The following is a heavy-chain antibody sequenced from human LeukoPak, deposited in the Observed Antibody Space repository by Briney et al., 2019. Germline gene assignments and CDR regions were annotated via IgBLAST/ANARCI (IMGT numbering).Heavy chain of an antibody. D-gene: IGHD4-17*01. CDR2: IYYTGSP. V-gene: IGHV4-59*08. J-gene: IGHJ4*02. CDR3: ARHANDGDYPLDY. CDR1: GGSISGYY. Sequence: PSETLSLTCTVSGGSISGYYWSWFRQPPGMGLEWIGYIYYTGSPNYNPSLKSRVTTSVDTSNNQFSLRLSSVTAADTAVYYCARHANDGDYPLDYWGQGTLVTVSS.